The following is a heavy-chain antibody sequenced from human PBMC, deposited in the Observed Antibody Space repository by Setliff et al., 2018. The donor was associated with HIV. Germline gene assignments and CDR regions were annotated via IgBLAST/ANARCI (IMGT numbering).Heavy chain of an antibody. CDR1: GYTFTGYY. V-gene: IGHV1-2*02. D-gene: IGHD3-3*01. CDR2: INPHSGDT. J-gene: IGHJ6*02. Sequence: ASVKVSCKASGYTFTGYYMHWVRQAPGQGLEWMGWINPHSGDTNYAQKFQDRVTMTRDTYVNIAYMQLSRLRSDGTAVYYCARAPTLFGVEYYYYFGMDVWGQGTTVTVSS. CDR3: ARAPTLFGVEYYYYFGMDV.